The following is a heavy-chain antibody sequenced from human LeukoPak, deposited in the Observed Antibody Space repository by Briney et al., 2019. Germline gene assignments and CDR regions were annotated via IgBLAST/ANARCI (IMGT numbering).Heavy chain of an antibody. J-gene: IGHJ6*03. Sequence: GASVKVSCKASGGTFSSYAISWVRQAPGQGLEWMGGIIPTFGTANYAQKFQGRVTITADKSTSTAYMELSSLRSEDTAVYYCARETTISGGIAVAGPQAYIYYMDVWGKGTTVTISS. CDR2: IIPTFGTA. V-gene: IGHV1-69*06. CDR1: GGTFSSYA. CDR3: ARETTISGGIAVAGPQAYIYYMDV. D-gene: IGHD6-19*01.